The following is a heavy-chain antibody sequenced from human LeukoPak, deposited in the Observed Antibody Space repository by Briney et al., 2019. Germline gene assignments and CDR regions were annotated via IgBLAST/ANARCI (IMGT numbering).Heavy chain of an antibody. Sequence: PGGSLRLSCAASGVTFTSYGMHWVRQAPGQGPEWVAVTWYDGSNKYYADSVKGRFTISRDNSKNTLYLQMNSLRAEDTAVYYCARSRTGGHASGCDYWGQGTLVTVSS. CDR1: GVTFTSYG. CDR2: TWYDGSNK. D-gene: IGHD6-19*01. J-gene: IGHJ4*02. CDR3: ARSRTGGHASGCDY. V-gene: IGHV3-33*01.